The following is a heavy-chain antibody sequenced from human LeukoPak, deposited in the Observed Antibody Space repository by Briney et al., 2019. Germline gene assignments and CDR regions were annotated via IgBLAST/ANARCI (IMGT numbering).Heavy chain of an antibody. CDR1: GFTLSSYA. V-gene: IGHV3-21*01. CDR2: ISSSSSYI. CDR3: ARDNRVAAAGNDY. D-gene: IGHD6-13*01. J-gene: IGHJ4*02. Sequence: PGGSLRLSCAASGFTLSSYAMSWVRQAPGKGLEWVSSISSSSSYIYYADSVKGRFTISRDNAKNSLYLQMNSLRAEDTAVYYCARDNRVAAAGNDYWGQGTLVTVSS.